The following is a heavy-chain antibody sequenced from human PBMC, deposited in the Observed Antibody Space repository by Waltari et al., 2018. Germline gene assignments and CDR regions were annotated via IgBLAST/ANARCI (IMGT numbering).Heavy chain of an antibody. J-gene: IGHJ6*02. D-gene: IGHD3-10*01. V-gene: IGHV3-74*01. Sequence: EVQLVESGGGLVQPGGSLRLSCAASGFSFSTYWMNWARQAPGEGLVSVSRIKSDGGSTAYADSVKGRFTSSRDNAKNTLYLQMNSLRVDDTAVYYCVRSEFMDVWGQGTTVTVSS. CDR2: IKSDGGST. CDR3: VRSEFMDV. CDR1: GFSFSTYW.